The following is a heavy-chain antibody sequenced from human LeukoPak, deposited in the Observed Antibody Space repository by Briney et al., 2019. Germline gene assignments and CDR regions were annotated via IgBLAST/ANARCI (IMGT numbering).Heavy chain of an antibody. D-gene: IGHD3-10*01. CDR1: GFTFSSYG. CDR3: AKLAGYYGMDV. CDR2: ISYDGSNK. Sequence: PGGSLRLSCAASGFTFSSYGMHWARQAPGKGLEWVAVISYDGSNKYYADSVKGRFTISRDNSKNTLYLQMNSLRAEDTAVYYCAKLAGYYGMDVWGQGTTVTVSS. V-gene: IGHV3-30*18. J-gene: IGHJ6*02.